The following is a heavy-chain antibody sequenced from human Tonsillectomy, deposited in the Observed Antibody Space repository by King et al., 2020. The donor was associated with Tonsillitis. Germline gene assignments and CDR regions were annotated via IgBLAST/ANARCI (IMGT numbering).Heavy chain of an antibody. D-gene: IGHD4-23*01. CDR3: RVGTHRGGFDY. CDR1: GFTFINAW. Sequence: VQLVQSGGGLVKPGGSLRLSCAASGFTFINAWMSWVRQAPGKGLEWVGRIKSQYDGGATDYPAPVKGRFTISRDDSKNTLYLQMNSLKTEDTAVYFCRVGTHRGGFDYWGQGTLVTVSS. J-gene: IGHJ4*02. V-gene: IGHV3-15*01. CDR2: IKSQYDGGAT.